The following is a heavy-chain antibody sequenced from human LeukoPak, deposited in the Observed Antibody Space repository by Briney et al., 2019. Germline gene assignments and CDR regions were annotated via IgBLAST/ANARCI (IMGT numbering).Heavy chain of an antibody. Sequence: PGKSLRLSCAASGFTFSTYSMHWVRQAPGKGLEWVAVTSYDGSNKYHADSVKGRFTISRDNGKNSLYLQMNSLRAEDTAVYYCARDASGHDLPFDYWGQGTLVTVSS. V-gene: IGHV3-30-3*01. CDR1: GFTFSTYS. D-gene: IGHD6-25*01. CDR2: TSYDGSNK. J-gene: IGHJ4*02. CDR3: ARDASGHDLPFDY.